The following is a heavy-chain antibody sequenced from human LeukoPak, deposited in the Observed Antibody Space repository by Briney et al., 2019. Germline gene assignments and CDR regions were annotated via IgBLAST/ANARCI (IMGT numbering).Heavy chain of an antibody. CDR3: ARDREQQLVHPVDY. D-gene: IGHD6-13*01. Sequence: GGSLRLSCAASGFTFSSYWMSWVRQAPGKGLEWVANIKQAGSEKYYVDSVKGRFTISRDNAKNSLYLQMNSLRAEDTAVYYCARDREQQLVHPVDYWGQGTLVTVSS. CDR2: IKQAGSEK. V-gene: IGHV3-7*03. J-gene: IGHJ4*02. CDR1: GFTFSSYW.